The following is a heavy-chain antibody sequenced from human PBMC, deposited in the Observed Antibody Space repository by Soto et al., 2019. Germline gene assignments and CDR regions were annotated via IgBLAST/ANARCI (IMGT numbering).Heavy chain of an antibody. CDR3: ATWAIAVGGEGF. D-gene: IGHD2-21*01. J-gene: IGHJ4*02. CDR1: GFSVSDYS. V-gene: IGHV3-48*02. CDR2: ISSTGDLI. Sequence: LRLSCTASGFSVSDYSVNWVRQAPGKGLEWISYISSTGDLILYADSVKGRFTIARDIAKNSLYLQMDSLRDGDSAVYYCATWAIAVGGEGFWGQGTLVTVSS.